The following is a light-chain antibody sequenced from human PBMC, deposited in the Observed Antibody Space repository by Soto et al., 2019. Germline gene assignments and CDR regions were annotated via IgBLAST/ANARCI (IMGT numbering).Light chain of an antibody. CDR1: NIGSKN. CDR2: RDS. V-gene: IGLV3-9*01. CDR3: QVWDSSTGV. J-gene: IGLJ1*01. Sequence: SYELTQPLSVSVTLGQTARITCGGNNIGSKNVHWYQQKPGQAPVLGIYRDSNRPSGIPERFSGSNSGNTATLTISRAQAGDEADYYCQVWDSSTGVFGTGTKLTVL.